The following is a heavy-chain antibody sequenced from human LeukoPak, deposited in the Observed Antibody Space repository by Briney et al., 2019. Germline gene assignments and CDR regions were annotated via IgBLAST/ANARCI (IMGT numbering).Heavy chain of an antibody. CDR2: ISSSSSYI. CDR1: GFTFRSYS. CDR3: AKRHSGGYYYRYFDY. D-gene: IGHD3-22*01. Sequence: GGSLRLSCAASGFTFRSYSMNWVRQAPGKGLEWVSSISSSSSYIYYADSVKGRFTISRDNSKNTLYLQMNSLRAEDTAVYYCAKRHSGGYYYRYFDYWGQGTLVTVSS. J-gene: IGHJ4*02. V-gene: IGHV3-21*04.